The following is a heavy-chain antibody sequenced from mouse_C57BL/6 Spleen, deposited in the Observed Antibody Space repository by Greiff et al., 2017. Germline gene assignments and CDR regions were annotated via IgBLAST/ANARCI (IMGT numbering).Heavy chain of an antibody. CDR2: INPNNGGT. J-gene: IGHJ1*03. Sequence: VQLQQSGPELVKPGASVKIPCKASGYTFTDYNMDWVKQSHGKSLEWIGDINPNNGGTIYNQKFKGKATLTVDKSSSTAYMELRSLTSEDTAVYYGARKVADWYCDAWGTGTTVTVSS. CDR1: GYTFTDYN. CDR3: ARKVADWYCDA. D-gene: IGHD1-1*01. V-gene: IGHV1-18*01.